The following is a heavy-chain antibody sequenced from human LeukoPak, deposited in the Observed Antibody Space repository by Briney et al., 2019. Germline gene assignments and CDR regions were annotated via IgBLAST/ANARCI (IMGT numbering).Heavy chain of an antibody. CDR1: GDSVSSNSAA. CDR2: TYYRSKWYN. D-gene: IGHD3-9*01. V-gene: IGHV6-1*01. Sequence: SQTLSLTCAISGDSVSSNSAAWNWIRQSPSRGLEWLGRTYYRSKWYNDYAVSVKSRITINPDTSKNQCSLQLNSVTPEDTAVYYCAREAFDWLSSYYYGMDVWGQGTTVTVSS. CDR3: AREAFDWLSSYYYGMDV. J-gene: IGHJ6*02.